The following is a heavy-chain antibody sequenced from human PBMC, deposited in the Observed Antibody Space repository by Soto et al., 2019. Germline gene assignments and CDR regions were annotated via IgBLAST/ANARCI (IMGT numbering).Heavy chain of an antibody. D-gene: IGHD3-22*01. J-gene: IGHJ4*02. CDR1: GFTFSSYA. V-gene: IGHV3-23*01. CDR3: AKVYYDSSGYYYGPFHY. Sequence: GGSLRLSCAASGFTFSSYAMSWVRQAPGKGLEWGSAISGSGGSTYYADSVKGRFTISRDNSKNTLYLQMNSLRAEATAVDYCAKVYYDSSGYYYGPFHYWGQGTLVTVSS. CDR2: ISGSGGST.